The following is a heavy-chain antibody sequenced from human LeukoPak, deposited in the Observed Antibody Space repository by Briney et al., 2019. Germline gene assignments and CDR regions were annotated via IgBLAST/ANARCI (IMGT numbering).Heavy chain of an antibody. Sequence: QPGGSLRLSCAASGFTFSSYWMHWVRQAPGKGLVWVSRINSDGSSTSYADSVKGRFTISRDNAKNTLYLQMNSLRAEDTAVYYCARGGSYYYYYYYMDVWGKGTTVTVSS. D-gene: IGHD1-26*01. J-gene: IGHJ6*03. CDR1: GFTFSSYW. CDR2: INSDGSST. V-gene: IGHV3-74*01. CDR3: ARGGSYYYYYYYMDV.